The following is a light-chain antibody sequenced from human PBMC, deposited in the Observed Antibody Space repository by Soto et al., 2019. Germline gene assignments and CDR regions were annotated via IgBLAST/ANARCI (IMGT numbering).Light chain of an antibody. CDR2: KAS. Sequence: DIQMTQSPSTLSASVGDRVTITCRASQSISSWLAWYQQKPGKAPKILIYKASTLESGVPSRFSGSGSGTVFTLTISGLQRDDFATYYCQQYNSYWMFGQGTKVEIK. J-gene: IGKJ1*01. CDR3: QQYNSYWM. CDR1: QSISSW. V-gene: IGKV1-5*03.